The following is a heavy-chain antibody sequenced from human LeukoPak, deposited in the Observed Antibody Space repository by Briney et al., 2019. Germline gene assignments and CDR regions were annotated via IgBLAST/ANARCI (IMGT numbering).Heavy chain of an antibody. Sequence: PSETLSLTCTVSGGSISSRPYCWGWIRQPPGKGLEWLGSFFYSGSTNYKPSLKSRVTISVDTSKNQFSLKLSSVTAADTAVYYCARLVVSSWYHEVLLGRDYWGQGTLVTVSS. CDR1: GGSISSRPYC. V-gene: IGHV4-39*01. J-gene: IGHJ4*02. D-gene: IGHD6-13*01. CDR3: ARLVVSSWYHEVLLGRDY. CDR2: FFYSGST.